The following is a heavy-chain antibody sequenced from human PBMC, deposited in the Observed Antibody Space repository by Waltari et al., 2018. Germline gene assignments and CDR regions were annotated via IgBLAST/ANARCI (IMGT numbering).Heavy chain of an antibody. D-gene: IGHD2-21*01. J-gene: IGHJ4*02. CDR1: GFRLSDFW. CDR2: IKQDGSEE. CDR3: VRGAGWLLES. Sequence: EVNLVESGGGLVQPGGSLRLSCAASGFRLSDFWMHWARQAPGKGPEWVATIKQDGSEEYYVDSVKGRFTISRDNAKNSLYLQMNSLRLEDTAVYYCVRGAGWLLESWGQGTLATVSS. V-gene: IGHV3-7*04.